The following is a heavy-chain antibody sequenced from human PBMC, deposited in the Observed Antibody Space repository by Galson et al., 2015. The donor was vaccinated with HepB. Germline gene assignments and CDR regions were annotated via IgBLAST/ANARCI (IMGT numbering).Heavy chain of an antibody. CDR3: ARDFDSSGHFDF. CDR2: ISSNSGNI. V-gene: IGHV3-48*04. Sequence: SLRLSCAASGFTFSSYSMNWVRQTPGKGLEWLSYISSNSGNIYYADSVRGRFTISRDNAKNSLFLQMNSPRAEDTALYYCARDFDSSGHFDFWGQGTLVTVSS. J-gene: IGHJ4*02. CDR1: GFTFSSYS. D-gene: IGHD3-22*01.